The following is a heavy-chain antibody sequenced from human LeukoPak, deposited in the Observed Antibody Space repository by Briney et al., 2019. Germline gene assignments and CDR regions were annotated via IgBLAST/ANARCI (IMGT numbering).Heavy chain of an antibody. CDR1: GFTFSSYA. D-gene: IGHD1-26*01. CDR2: ISYDGSNK. J-gene: IGHJ1*01. Sequence: GGSLRLSCAASGFTFSSYAMHWVRQAPGKGLEWVAVISYDGSNKYYADSVKGRFTISRDNSKNTLYLQMNSLRAEDTAVYYCAKGTTYSGRNWEYFQHWGQGTLVTVSS. V-gene: IGHV3-30*04. CDR3: AKGTTYSGRNWEYFQH.